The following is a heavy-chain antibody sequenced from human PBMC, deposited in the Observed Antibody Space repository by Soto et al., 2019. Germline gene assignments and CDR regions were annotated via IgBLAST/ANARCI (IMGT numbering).Heavy chain of an antibody. J-gene: IGHJ6*02. CDR3: ARDLRSIAARLYYYYYGMDV. V-gene: IGHV1-69*13. CDR1: GGTFSSYA. Sequence: SVKVSCKASGGTFSSYAISWVRQTPGQGLEWMGGIIPIFGTANYAQKFQGRVTITADESTSTAYMELSSLRSEDTAVYYCARDLRSIAARLYYYYYGMDVWGQGTTVTVSS. CDR2: IIPIFGTA. D-gene: IGHD6-6*01.